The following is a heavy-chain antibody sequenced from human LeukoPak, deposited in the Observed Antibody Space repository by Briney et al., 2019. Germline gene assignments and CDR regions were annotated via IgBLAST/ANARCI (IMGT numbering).Heavy chain of an antibody. CDR1: GGSISSSNW. J-gene: IGHJ4*02. V-gene: IGHV4-4*02. Sequence: SETLSLTCAVSGGSISSSNWWSWVRQPPGEGLEWIGEIYHSGSTNYNPSLKSRVTISVDKSKNHFSLRLSSVTAADTAVYYCARLRDSSGYSTGYFDYWGQGTLVTVSS. D-gene: IGHD3-22*01. CDR2: IYHSGST. CDR3: ARLRDSSGYSTGYFDY.